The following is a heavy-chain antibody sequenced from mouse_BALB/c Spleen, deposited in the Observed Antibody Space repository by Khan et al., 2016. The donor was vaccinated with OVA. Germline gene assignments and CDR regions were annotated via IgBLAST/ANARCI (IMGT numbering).Heavy chain of an antibody. V-gene: IGHV2-6-1*01. CDR2: IWSDGST. CDR3: ARQPYYHYYIMDY. J-gene: IGHJ4*01. Sequence: QVQLQQSGPGLVAPSQSLSITCTISGFSLTNYGVHWVRQPPRKGLEWLVVIWSDGSTTYNSTLKSRLSISKDNSKSQVFLKMNSLQTDDTAMYYCARQPYYHYYIMDYWGQGTSVTVSS. CDR1: GFSLTNYG. D-gene: IGHD2-10*01.